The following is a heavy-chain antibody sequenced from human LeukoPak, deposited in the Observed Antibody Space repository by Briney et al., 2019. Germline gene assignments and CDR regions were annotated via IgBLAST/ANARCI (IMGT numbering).Heavy chain of an antibody. CDR1: GGSFSGYY. V-gene: IGHV4-34*01. D-gene: IGHD3-3*01. CDR3: ARIASGAIFGVVIRRWAPLDY. Sequence: SETLSLTCAVYGGSFSGYYWSWIRQPPGKGLEWIGEINHSGSTNYNPSLKSRVTISVDTSKNQFSLKLSSVTAADTAVYYCARIASGAIFGVVIRRWAPLDYWGQGTLVTVSS. J-gene: IGHJ4*02. CDR2: INHSGST.